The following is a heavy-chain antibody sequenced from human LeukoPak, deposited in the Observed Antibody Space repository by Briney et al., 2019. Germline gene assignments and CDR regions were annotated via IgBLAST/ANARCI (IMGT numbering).Heavy chain of an antibody. J-gene: IGHJ5*02. Sequence: GGSLRLSCAASGFTFSSYSMNWVRQAPGKGLEWVSYISSSSSTIYYADSVKGRFTISRDNAKNSLYLQMNSLRAEDTAEYYCARGTVVTKTNWFDPWGQGTLVTVSS. CDR1: GFTFSSYS. V-gene: IGHV3-48*04. CDR3: ARGTVVTKTNWFDP. D-gene: IGHD4-23*01. CDR2: ISSSSSTI.